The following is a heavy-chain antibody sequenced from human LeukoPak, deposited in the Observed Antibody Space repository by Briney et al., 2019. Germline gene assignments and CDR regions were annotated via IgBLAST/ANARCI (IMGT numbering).Heavy chain of an antibody. CDR2: SSTGGDYM. Sequence: GGSLRLSCAASGFTFSPYSMNWVRQAPGKGLELVSSSSTGGDYMYYADSVRGRFTISRDNAKNSLYLQMDSLRVEDTALYYCAREDTTLAPASLDHWGQGTLVTVSS. D-gene: IGHD5-18*01. V-gene: IGHV3-21*01. CDR3: AREDTTLAPASLDH. J-gene: IGHJ4*02. CDR1: GFTFSPYS.